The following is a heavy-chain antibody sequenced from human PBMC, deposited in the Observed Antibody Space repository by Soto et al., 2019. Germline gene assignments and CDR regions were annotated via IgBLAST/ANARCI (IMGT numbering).Heavy chain of an antibody. V-gene: IGHV3-30*18. CDR1: GFTFSSCG. Sequence: QVQLVESGGGVVQPGRSLRLSCAASGFTFSSCGMHWVRQAPGKGLEWVAVVTYEENEIHYADSVKGRFTISRDNSKNXVYLQMDSLXXXDTAVYYCVKEQSSGYWRTADYWGQGTLITVSS. D-gene: IGHD6-25*01. CDR2: VTYEENEI. J-gene: IGHJ4*02. CDR3: VKEQSSGYWRTADY.